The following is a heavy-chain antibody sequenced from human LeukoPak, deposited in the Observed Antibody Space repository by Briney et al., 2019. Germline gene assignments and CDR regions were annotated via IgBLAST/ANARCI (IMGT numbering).Heavy chain of an antibody. J-gene: IGHJ6*02. CDR3: ARVSDLYCSGGSCYLFGYGMDV. Sequence: KPSETLSLTCAVYGGSFSGYYWSWIRQPPGKGLEWIGEINHSGSTNYNPSLKSRVTISVDTSKNQFSLKLSSVTAADTAVYYCARVSDLYCSGGSCYLFGYGMDVWGQGTTVTVSS. CDR1: GGSFSGYY. CDR2: INHSGST. D-gene: IGHD2-15*01. V-gene: IGHV4-34*01.